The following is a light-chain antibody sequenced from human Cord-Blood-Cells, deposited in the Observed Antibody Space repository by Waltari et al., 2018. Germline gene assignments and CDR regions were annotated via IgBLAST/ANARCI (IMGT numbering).Light chain of an antibody. Sequence: QSALTQPAAVSGSPGQSITIPCTGTSRDVGSYNLVSWYHQHPGKAPKLMIYEGSKRPSGVSNRFSGSKSGNTASLTISGLQAEDEADYYCCSYAGSSTFGVFGGGTKLTVL. CDR1: SRDVGSYNL. CDR2: EGS. CDR3: CSYAGSSTFGV. V-gene: IGLV2-23*03. J-gene: IGLJ3*02.